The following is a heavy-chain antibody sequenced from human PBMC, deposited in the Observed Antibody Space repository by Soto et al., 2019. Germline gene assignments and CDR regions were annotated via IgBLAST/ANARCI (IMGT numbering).Heavy chain of an antibody. CDR1: GFTFSTYG. D-gene: IGHD6-13*01. J-gene: IGHJ4*02. CDR3: ARASRQLVSFDY. Sequence: QVQLVESGGGVVQPGRSLRLSCAASGFTFSTYGMHWVRQAPGKGLEWVAVIWYDGSSKYYAASMKGRFTISRENSKKTLYLQMNSLRAEDRAVYYCARASRQLVSFDYWGEGTLVTVSS. V-gene: IGHV3-33*01. CDR2: IWYDGSSK.